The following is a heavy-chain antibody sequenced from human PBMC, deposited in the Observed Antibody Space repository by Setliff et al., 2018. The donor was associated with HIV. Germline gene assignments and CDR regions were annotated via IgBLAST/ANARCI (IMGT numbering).Heavy chain of an antibody. J-gene: IGHJ6*03. V-gene: IGHV1-18*01. CDR1: GYTFRSYG. D-gene: IGHD6-19*01. CDR2: ISPNSGDT. CDR3: ARGGQQWLPYYYYYMDG. Sequence: ASVKVSCKASGYTFRSYGISWVRQAPGQGLEWVGWISPNSGDTDYIQKFQGRVSLTTDTSTNTAYMELRSLRPDDTAIYYCARGGQQWLPYYYYYMDGWGEGTTVTVSS.